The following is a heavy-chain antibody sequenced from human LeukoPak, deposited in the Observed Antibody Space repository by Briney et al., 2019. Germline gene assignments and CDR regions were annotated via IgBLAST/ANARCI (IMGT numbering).Heavy chain of an antibody. V-gene: IGHV4-34*01. CDR3: ARGGFIAAAGFPNWFDP. J-gene: IGHJ5*02. CDR1: GGSFSGYY. Sequence: SETLSLTCAVYGGSFSGYYWSWIRQPPGKGLEWIGEINHSGSTNYNPSLKSRATISVDTSKNQFSLKLSSVTAADTAVYYCARGGFIAAAGFPNWFDPWGQGTLVTVSS. D-gene: IGHD6-13*01. CDR2: INHSGST.